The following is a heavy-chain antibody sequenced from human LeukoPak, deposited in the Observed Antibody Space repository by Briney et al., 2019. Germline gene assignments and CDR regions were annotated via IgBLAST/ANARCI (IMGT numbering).Heavy chain of an antibody. CDR1: GYTFTSYD. CDR3: ARGRLEVLRYFDCLARPNPNPLPVYYMDV. J-gene: IGHJ6*03. Sequence: GASVKVSCKASGYTFTSYDINWVRQATGQGLEWMGWMNPKSGNTGYEQKFQGRVTMTRKTSISTAYMELSSLRSEDTAVYYCARGRLEVLRYFDCLARPNPNPLPVYYMDVWGKGTTVTISS. D-gene: IGHD3-9*01. CDR2: MNPKSGNT. V-gene: IGHV1-8*02.